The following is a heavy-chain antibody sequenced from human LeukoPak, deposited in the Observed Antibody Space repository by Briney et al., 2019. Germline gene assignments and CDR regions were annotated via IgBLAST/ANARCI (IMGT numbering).Heavy chain of an antibody. D-gene: IGHD2-8*01. CDR3: AKGRFVLMVYAISYFDY. CDR2: INPNSGGT. V-gene: IGHV1-2*02. CDR1: GYTFTGYY. Sequence: ASVKVSCKASGYTFTGYYMHWVRQAPGQGLEWMGWINPNSGGTNYAQKFQGRVTMTRDTSISTAYMELSRLRSDDTAVYYCAKGRFVLMVYAISYFDYWGQGTLVTVSS. J-gene: IGHJ4*02.